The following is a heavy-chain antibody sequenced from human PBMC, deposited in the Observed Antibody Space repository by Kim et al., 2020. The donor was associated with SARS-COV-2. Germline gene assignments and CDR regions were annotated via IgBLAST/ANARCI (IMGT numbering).Heavy chain of an antibody. D-gene: IGHD3-16*01. CDR3: ARRSMKSLAY. V-gene: IGHV4-39*01. CDR2: ST. J-gene: IGHJ4*02. Sequence: STDSNPSLKSRVTMSIDTSRNQFSLTLTSVTAADTAVYYCARRSMKSLAYWGQGTLVTVSS.